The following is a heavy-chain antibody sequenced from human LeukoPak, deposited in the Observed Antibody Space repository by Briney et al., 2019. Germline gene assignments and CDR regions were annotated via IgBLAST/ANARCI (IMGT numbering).Heavy chain of an antibody. J-gene: IGHJ4*02. CDR2: IYYSGST. Sequence: SETLSLTCTVSGGSISSYYWSWIRQPPGKGLEWIGYIYYSGSTNYNPSLKSRVTISVDTSKNQFSLKLSSVIAADTAVYYCARGHYDSSGYYYDYWGQGTLVTVSS. V-gene: IGHV4-59*01. CDR3: ARGHYDSSGYYYDY. D-gene: IGHD3-22*01. CDR1: GGSISSYY.